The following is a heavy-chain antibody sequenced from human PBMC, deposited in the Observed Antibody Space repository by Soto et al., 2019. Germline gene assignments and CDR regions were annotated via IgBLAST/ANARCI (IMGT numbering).Heavy chain of an antibody. CDR2: IYHSGST. J-gene: IGHJ3*02. CDR3: ARDPSRAARDDAFDI. D-gene: IGHD2-15*01. CDR1: GGSISSSNW. Sequence: QVQLQESGPGLVKPSGTLSLTCAVSGGSISSSNWWSWVRQPPGKGLEWIGEIYHSGSTNYNPSLKSRVTISVDKSQNQFSLKLSSVTAADTAVYYCARDPSRAARDDAFDIWGQGTMVTVSS. V-gene: IGHV4-4*02.